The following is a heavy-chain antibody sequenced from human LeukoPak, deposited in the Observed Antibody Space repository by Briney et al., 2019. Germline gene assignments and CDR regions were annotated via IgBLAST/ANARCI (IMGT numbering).Heavy chain of an antibody. V-gene: IGHV4-34*01. J-gene: IGHJ4*02. CDR2: IYFDGST. CDR3: ARLGSSWPHYYSDY. D-gene: IGHD6-13*01. CDR1: GGSFSGYY. Sequence: SETLSLTCAVYGGSFSGYYWSWIRQPPGKGLEWIGNIYFDGSTYYTPSLKSRVTISVDTSKNQFSLQLTSVTAADTAIYYCARLGSSWPHYYSDYWGQGTLVTVSS.